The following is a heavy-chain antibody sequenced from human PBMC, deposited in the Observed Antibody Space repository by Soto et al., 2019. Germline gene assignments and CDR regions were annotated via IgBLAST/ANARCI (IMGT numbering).Heavy chain of an antibody. CDR2: INHSGST. CDR3: ARGSRPVTTVISDYYYYYYMDV. V-gene: IGHV4-34*01. CDR1: GGSFSSYD. Sequence: PSGTLSLTCAAYGGSFSSYDWSWIRQPPGKGLEWIGEINHSGSTNYNPSLKSRVTISVDTSKNQFSLKLSSVTAADTAVYYCARGSRPVTTVISDYYYYYYMDVWGKGTTVTVSS. D-gene: IGHD4-4*01. J-gene: IGHJ6*03.